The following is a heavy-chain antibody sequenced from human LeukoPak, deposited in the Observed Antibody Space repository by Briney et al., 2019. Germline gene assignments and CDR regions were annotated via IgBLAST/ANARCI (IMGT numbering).Heavy chain of an antibody. Sequence: GGSLRLSCAASGFTFSSYSMNWVRQAPGKGLEWVSSISRNRNYIYYADSVKGRFTISRDNAKNSLYLQMNSLRAEDTALYYCAKDGGYSSTQPFFDYWGQGTLVTVSS. CDR3: AKDGGYSSTQPFFDY. CDR1: GFTFSSYS. CDR2: ISRNRNYI. V-gene: IGHV3-21*04. D-gene: IGHD6-13*01. J-gene: IGHJ4*02.